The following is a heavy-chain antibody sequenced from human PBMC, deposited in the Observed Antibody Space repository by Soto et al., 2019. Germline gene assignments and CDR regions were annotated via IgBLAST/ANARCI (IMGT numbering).Heavy chain of an antibody. CDR2: ISGSGGIT. J-gene: IGHJ4*02. Sequence: ALRPSCADSGYNLRRYALRWVRQAPLPVMEWVSAISGSGGITYYADSVKGRLTISRDNSKNTLYMQMKSLRAEDTAVYYCAQDPRPSTPSTSIDGDSVHWGQGSVVTVSS. D-gene: IGHD4-17*01. V-gene: IGHV3-23*01. CDR3: AQDPRPSTPSTSIDGDSVH. CDR1: GYNLRRYA.